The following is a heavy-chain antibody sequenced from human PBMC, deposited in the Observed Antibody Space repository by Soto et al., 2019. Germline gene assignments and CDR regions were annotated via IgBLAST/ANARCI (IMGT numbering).Heavy chain of an antibody. Sequence: SVKVSGKASGFTFTSSAMQWVRQARGQRLEWIGWIVVGSGNTNYAQKFQERVTITRDMSTSTAYMELSSLRSEDTAVYYCAVVYYYGSGSYRGYNWFDPWGQG. J-gene: IGHJ5*02. V-gene: IGHV1-58*02. CDR3: AVVYYYGSGSYRGYNWFDP. CDR1: GFTFTSSA. CDR2: IVVGSGNT. D-gene: IGHD3-10*01.